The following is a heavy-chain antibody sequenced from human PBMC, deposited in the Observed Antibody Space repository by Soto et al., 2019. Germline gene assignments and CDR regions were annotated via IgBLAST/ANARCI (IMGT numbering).Heavy chain of an antibody. D-gene: IGHD2-2*02. V-gene: IGHV4-30-2*01. CDR2: IYPTGNT. J-gene: IGHJ5*02. CDR3: ARVRPYTAYWFDP. Sequence: PSETLSLTCAVSGGSISSAGYCWTWIRQPPGKGLEWIGYIYPTGNTYYSPSLKSRVTISVDKSSNHLSLELNSVTAADTAVYYGARVRPYTAYWFDPWGPGTLGTVS. CDR1: GGSISSAGYC.